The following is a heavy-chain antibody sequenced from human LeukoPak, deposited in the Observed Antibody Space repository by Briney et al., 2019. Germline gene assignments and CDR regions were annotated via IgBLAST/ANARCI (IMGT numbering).Heavy chain of an antibody. D-gene: IGHD3-10*01. CDR3: ARVVIWFGELLGPMDV. V-gene: IGHV1-18*01. CDR2: ISAYNGNT. CDR1: GYTFTSYG. J-gene: IGHJ6*03. Sequence: GSVEVSCKASGYTFTSYGISWVRQAPGQGLEWMGWISAYNGNTNYAQKLQGRVTMTTDTSTSTAYMELRSLRSDDTAVYYCARVVIWFGELLGPMDVWGKGTTVTVSS.